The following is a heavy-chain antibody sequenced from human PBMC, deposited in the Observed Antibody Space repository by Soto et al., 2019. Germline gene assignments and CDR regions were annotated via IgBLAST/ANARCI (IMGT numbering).Heavy chain of an antibody. V-gene: IGHV3-15*01. Sequence: GGSLRLSCAASGFTFSNAWMSWVRQAPGKGLEWVGRIKSKTDGGTTDYAAPVKGRFTISRDDSKNTLYLQMNSLKTEDTAVYYCTTDDYGDYGSKYYYYYMDVWGKGTTVTVSS. D-gene: IGHD4-17*01. CDR3: TTDDYGDYGSKYYYYYMDV. CDR1: GFTFSNAW. J-gene: IGHJ6*03. CDR2: IKSKTDGGTT.